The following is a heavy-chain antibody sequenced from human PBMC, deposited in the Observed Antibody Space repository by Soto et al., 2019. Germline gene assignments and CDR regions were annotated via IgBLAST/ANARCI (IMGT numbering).Heavy chain of an antibody. CDR1: GGSISSSNW. CDR2: IYHSGST. CDR3: ARLYSSGRSSLNWFDH. Sequence: SETLSLTCAVSGGSISSSNWWSWVRQPPGKGLEWIGEIYHSGSTNYNPSLKSRVTISVDKSKNQFSLKLSSVTAADTAVYYCARLYSSGRSSLNWFDHWGQGTLVTVSS. J-gene: IGHJ5*02. D-gene: IGHD6-25*01. V-gene: IGHV4-4*02.